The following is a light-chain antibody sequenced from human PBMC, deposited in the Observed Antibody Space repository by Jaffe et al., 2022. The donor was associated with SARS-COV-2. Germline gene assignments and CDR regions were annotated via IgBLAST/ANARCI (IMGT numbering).Light chain of an antibody. J-gene: IGLJ1*01. CDR1: NSDIGAYDY. CDR2: DVN. V-gene: IGLV2-14*03. Sequence: QSALTQPASVSGSPGQSITISCSGTNSDIGAYDYVSWYQHQPNKAPKLLIYDVNNRPSGVSNRFSGSKSGNTASLTISGLQAEDEADYYCGSYATSSTPYVFGTGTQVTVL. CDR3: GSYATSSTPYV.